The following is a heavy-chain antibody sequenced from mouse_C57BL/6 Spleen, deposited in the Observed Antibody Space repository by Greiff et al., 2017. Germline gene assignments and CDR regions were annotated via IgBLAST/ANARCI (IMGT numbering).Heavy chain of an antibody. CDR2: ISDGGSYT. V-gene: IGHV5-4*01. CDR1: GFTFSSYA. CDR3: ARENDGSSLYFDY. Sequence: DVHLVESGGGLVKPGGSLKLSCAASGFTFSSYAMSWVRQTPEKRLEWVATISDGGSYTYYPDNVKGRFTISRDNAKNNLYLQMSHLKSEDTAMYYCARENDGSSLYFDYWGQGTTRTVSS. J-gene: IGHJ2*01. D-gene: IGHD1-1*01.